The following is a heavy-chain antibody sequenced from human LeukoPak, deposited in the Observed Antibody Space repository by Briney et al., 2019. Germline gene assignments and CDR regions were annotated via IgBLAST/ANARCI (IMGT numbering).Heavy chain of an antibody. CDR2: ISAYNGNT. CDR1: GYTFSSYG. Sequence: ASVKVSCKASGYTFSSYGISWVRQAPGQGLEWIGWISAYNGNTNYAQRLQDRVTMTTETSTSTAYMELRSLRSDDTAVYYCTRDQVGYCGSASCSPGDYWGQGTLLTVSS. V-gene: IGHV1-18*01. D-gene: IGHD2-2*01. J-gene: IGHJ4*02. CDR3: TRDQVGYCGSASCSPGDY.